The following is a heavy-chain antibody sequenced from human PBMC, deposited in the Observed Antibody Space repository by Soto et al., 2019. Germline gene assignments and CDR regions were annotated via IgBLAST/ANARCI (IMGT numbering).Heavy chain of an antibody. V-gene: IGHV4-39*01. J-gene: IGHJ4*02. D-gene: IGHD2-15*01. Sequence: PSETLSLTCTVSGGSISSSSYYWGWIRQPPGKGLEWIGSIYYSGSTYYHPSLKSRVTISVDTSKNQFSLKLSSVTAADTAVYYCARHTPAISISDHWGQGTLVTVSS. CDR3: ARHTPAISISDH. CDR2: IYYSGST. CDR1: GGSISSSSYY.